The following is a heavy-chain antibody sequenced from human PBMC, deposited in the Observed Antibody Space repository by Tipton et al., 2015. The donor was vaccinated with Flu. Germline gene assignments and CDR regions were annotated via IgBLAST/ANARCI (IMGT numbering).Heavy chain of an antibody. V-gene: IGHV3-23*01. CDR3: ARDCSSTSCYAGDYYYYYMDV. J-gene: IGHJ6*03. CDR2: ISGSGGST. Sequence: SLRLSCAASGFTFSSYAMSWVRQAPGKGLERVSAISGSGGSTYYADSVKGRFTISRDNSKNTLYLQMKSLRAEDASVYYCARDCSSTSCYAGDYYYYYMDVWGKGPTVPVSS. CDR1: GFTFSSYA. D-gene: IGHD2-2*01.